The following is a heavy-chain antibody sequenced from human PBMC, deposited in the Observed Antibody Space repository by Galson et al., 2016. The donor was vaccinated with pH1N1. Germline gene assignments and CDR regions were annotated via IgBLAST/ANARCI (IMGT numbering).Heavy chain of an antibody. CDR1: AFTFSSYA. D-gene: IGHD3-22*01. J-gene: IGHJ5*02. CDR3: AIDRYYYDSSGYFVNWFDP. Sequence: SLRLSCAASAFTFSSYAMHWVRQAPGKGLEWVAVISYDGSNKFYADSVKGRSTISRDNSKNTLYLQMNSLRAEDTAVYYCAIDRYYYDSSGYFVNWFDPWGQGTLVTVSS. V-gene: IGHV3-30-3*01. CDR2: ISYDGSNK.